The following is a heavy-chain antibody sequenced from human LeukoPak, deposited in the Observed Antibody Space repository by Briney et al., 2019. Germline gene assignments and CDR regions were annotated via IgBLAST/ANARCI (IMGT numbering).Heavy chain of an antibody. Sequence: QAGGSLRLSCAASGFTFSSYAMSWVRQAPGKGLEWVSGISGSDGSTNYADSVKGRFTISRENSKNTLYLQMNSLRAEDTAVYYCAELGITMIGGVWGKGTTVTISS. CDR1: GFTFSSYA. D-gene: IGHD3-10*02. CDR2: ISGSDGST. CDR3: AELGITMIGGV. J-gene: IGHJ6*04. V-gene: IGHV3-23*01.